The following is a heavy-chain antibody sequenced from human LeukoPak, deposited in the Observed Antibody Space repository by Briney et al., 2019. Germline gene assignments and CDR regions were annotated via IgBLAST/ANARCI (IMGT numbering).Heavy chain of an antibody. CDR1: GGTFSSYA. J-gene: IGHJ3*02. CDR3: ATHYEGMVVAATRWSEYGAFDI. V-gene: IGHV1-69*13. Sequence: APVKVSCKASGGTFSSYAISWVRQAPGQGLEWMGGIIPIFGTANYAQKFQGRVTITADESTSTAYMELSSLRSEDTAVYYCATHYEGMVVAATRWSEYGAFDIWGQGTMVTVSS. CDR2: IIPIFGTA. D-gene: IGHD2-15*01.